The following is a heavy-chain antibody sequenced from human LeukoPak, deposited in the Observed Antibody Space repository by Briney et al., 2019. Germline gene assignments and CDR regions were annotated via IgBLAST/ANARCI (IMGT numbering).Heavy chain of an antibody. J-gene: IGHJ4*02. D-gene: IGHD2/OR15-2a*01. Sequence: GGSLRLSCAASGFSFSSYEMNWVRQAPGKGLEWISYISASGTVTHYADSVEGRFTISRDNSKNTLYLQMNSLRAEDTAVYYCARSGLSRFGFWGQGTLVTVSS. V-gene: IGHV3-48*03. CDR2: ISASGTVT. CDR3: ARSGLSRFGF. CDR1: GFSFSSYE.